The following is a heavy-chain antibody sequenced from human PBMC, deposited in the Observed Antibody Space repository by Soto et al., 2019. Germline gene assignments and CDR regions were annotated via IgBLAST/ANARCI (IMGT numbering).Heavy chain of an antibody. CDR3: ARDKGYCSGGSCYSTYYYYYYGMDV. CDR2: IIPIFGTA. Sequence: SVKVSCKASGYTFTSYAISWVRQAPGQGPEWMGGIIPIFGTANYAQKFQGRVTITADESTSTAYMELSSLRSEDTAVYYCARDKGYCSGGSCYSTYYYYYYGMDVWGQGTTVTVSS. CDR1: GYTFTSYA. J-gene: IGHJ6*02. D-gene: IGHD2-15*01. V-gene: IGHV1-69*13.